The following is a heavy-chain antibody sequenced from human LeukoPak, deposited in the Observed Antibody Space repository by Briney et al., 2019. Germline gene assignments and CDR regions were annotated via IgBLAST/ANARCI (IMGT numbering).Heavy chain of an antibody. CDR1: GFTFSSYA. V-gene: IGHV3-23*01. CDR2: ISGSGGST. CDR3: ARGFGFGELFGYYMDV. D-gene: IGHD3-10*01. J-gene: IGHJ6*03. Sequence: GGSLRLSCAASGFTFSSYAMSWVRKAPGKGLEWVSAISGSGGSTYYADSVKGRFTISRDNSKNTLYLQMNSLRAEDTAVYYCARGFGFGELFGYYMDVWGKGTTVTISS.